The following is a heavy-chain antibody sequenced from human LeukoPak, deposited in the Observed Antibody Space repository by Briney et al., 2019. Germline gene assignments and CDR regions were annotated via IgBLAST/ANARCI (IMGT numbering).Heavy chain of an antibody. V-gene: IGHV3-74*01. D-gene: IGHD2-21*02. J-gene: IGHJ6*02. Sequence: GGSLRLSCAPSGFTFSSYWMHWVRQAPGKGLVWVSRINRDGSSTSYADSVKGRFTISRDNAKNTLYLQMNSLRAEDTAVYYCARDHRFVVVTATSPQYYYYYYGMDVWGQGTTVTVSS. CDR1: GFTFSSYW. CDR2: INRDGSST. CDR3: ARDHRFVVVTATSPQYYYYYYGMDV.